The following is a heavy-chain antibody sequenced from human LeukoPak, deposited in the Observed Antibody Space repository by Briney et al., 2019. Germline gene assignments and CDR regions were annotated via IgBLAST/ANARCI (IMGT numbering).Heavy chain of an antibody. CDR1: GFTFNHYG. D-gene: IGHD6-13*01. V-gene: IGHV3-33*01. CDR3: AREPAGNRGNFDY. Sequence: GGSLRLSCTASGFTFNHYGMHWVRQAPGRRLEWVAGIWYDGTNKYYADSVKGRLIVSRDNSRNTVYLQMNSLRVEDTAMYSCAREPAGNRGNFDYWGQGTRVTVSS. J-gene: IGHJ4*02. CDR2: IWYDGTNK.